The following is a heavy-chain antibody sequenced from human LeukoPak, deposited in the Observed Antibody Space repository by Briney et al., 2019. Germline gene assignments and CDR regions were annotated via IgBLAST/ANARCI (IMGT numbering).Heavy chain of an antibody. J-gene: IGHJ5*01. CDR3: AKAATYFYGSVTYDWFES. D-gene: IGHD3-10*01. Sequence: GGSLKLSCEASGFTFSSYWMHWVRQIPGKGLMWVSRIESNGLTLYADSVRDRFTISRDNGKNTIYLQMNSLRVDDTAIYYCAKAATYFYGSVTYDWFESWGQGTLVTVSS. V-gene: IGHV3-74*01. CDR1: GFTFSSYW. CDR2: IESNGLT.